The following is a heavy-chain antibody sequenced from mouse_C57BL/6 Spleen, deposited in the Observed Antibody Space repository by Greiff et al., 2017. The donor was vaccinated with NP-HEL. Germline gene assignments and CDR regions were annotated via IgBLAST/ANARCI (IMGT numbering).Heavy chain of an antibody. CDR1: EYEFPSHD. J-gene: IGHJ1*03. Sequence: EVQGVESGGGLVQPGESLKLSCESTEYEFPSHDMSWVRKTPEKRLELVAAINSDGGSTYYPDTMERRFIISRDNTKKTLYLQMSSLRSEDTAWYYCARQSNYGRYFDDWGTGTTVTVSS. V-gene: IGHV5-2*01. D-gene: IGHD2-5*01. CDR2: INSDGGST. CDR3: ARQSNYGRYFDD.